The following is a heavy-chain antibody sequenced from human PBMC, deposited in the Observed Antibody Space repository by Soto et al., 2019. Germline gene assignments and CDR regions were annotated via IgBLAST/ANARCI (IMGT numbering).Heavy chain of an antibody. J-gene: IGHJ6*02. D-gene: IGHD3-16*01. CDR2: ISSSGSTI. CDR1: GFTFSSYE. CDR3: AREGGREDYYYYGMDV. V-gene: IGHV3-48*03. Sequence: EVQLVESGRGLVQPGGSLRLSCAASGFTFSSYEMNWVRQAPGKGLEWVSYISSSGSTIYYADSVKGRFTISRDNAKNSLYLQMNSLRAEDTAVYYCAREGGREDYYYYGMDVWGQGTTVTVSS.